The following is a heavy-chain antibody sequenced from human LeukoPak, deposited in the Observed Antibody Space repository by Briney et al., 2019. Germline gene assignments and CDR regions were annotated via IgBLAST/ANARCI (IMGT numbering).Heavy chain of an antibody. J-gene: IGHJ3*02. CDR1: GFTVSGNY. V-gene: IGHV3-66*01. D-gene: IGHD2/OR15-2a*01. CDR2: IHSGGST. CDR3: ARDFSRRDDAFDI. Sequence: GGSLRLSCAASGFTVSGNYMSWVRQAPGKGLEWVSVIHSGGSTYYADSVKGRFTISRDNSKSTLYLQMNSLRAEDTAVYYCARDFSRRDDAFDIWGQGTMVTVSS.